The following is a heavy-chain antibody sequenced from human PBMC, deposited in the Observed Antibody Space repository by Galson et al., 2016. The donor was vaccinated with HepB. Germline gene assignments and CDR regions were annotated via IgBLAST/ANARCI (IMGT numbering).Heavy chain of an antibody. Sequence: SLRLSCAASGFTFSIYDMHWVRQAPGSGLEWVSVIGTAGNTYYAAPVKGRFTISREDAKNSLFLQMNSLTVGDTAVYYCARDGGYSGYDAYGLDVWGKGTTVTVSS. D-gene: IGHD5-12*01. CDR2: IGTAGNT. CDR1: GFTFSIYD. J-gene: IGHJ6*04. CDR3: ARDGGYSGYDAYGLDV. V-gene: IGHV3-13*01.